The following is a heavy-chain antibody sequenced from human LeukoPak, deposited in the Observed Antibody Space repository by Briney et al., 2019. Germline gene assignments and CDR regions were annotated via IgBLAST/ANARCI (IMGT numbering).Heavy chain of an antibody. V-gene: IGHV3-21*01. Sequence: GGSLRLSCAASGFTFSSYSMNWVRQAPGKGLEWVSSISSSSSYIYYADSVKGRFTISRDNATNSLYLQMNSLRAEDTAVYYCARDMYYYGSGSDYWGQGTLVTVSS. D-gene: IGHD3-10*01. CDR3: ARDMYYYGSGSDY. CDR2: ISSSSSYI. J-gene: IGHJ4*02. CDR1: GFTFSSYS.